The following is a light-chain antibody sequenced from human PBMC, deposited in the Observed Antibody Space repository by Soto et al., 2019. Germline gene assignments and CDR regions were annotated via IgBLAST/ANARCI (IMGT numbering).Light chain of an antibody. V-gene: IGKV1-5*01. CDR3: QHYNSYSST. J-gene: IGKJ1*01. Sequence: DTQMTQSPSTLSASVGDRVTITCRASQTISNWLAWYQQKPGKAPKLLIYDASILESGVPSRFSGSGSGTEFTLTISSLQPDDFAAYYCQHYNSYSSTFGQGTKVDIK. CDR2: DAS. CDR1: QTISNW.